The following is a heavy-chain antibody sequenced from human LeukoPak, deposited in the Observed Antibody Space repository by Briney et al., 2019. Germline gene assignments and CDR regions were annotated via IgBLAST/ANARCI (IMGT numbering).Heavy chain of an antibody. CDR2: TYYSGST. CDR1: GGSVSSGGYY. J-gene: IGHJ6*02. V-gene: IGHV4-61*08. CDR3: ASPARSSYYYYGMDV. Sequence: SETLSLTCTVSGGSVSSGGYYWSWIRQPPGKGLEWIGYTYYSGSTNYNPSLKSRVTISVDTSKNQFSLKLSSVTAADTAVYYCASPARSSYYYYGMDVWGQGTTVSVSS. D-gene: IGHD2-2*01.